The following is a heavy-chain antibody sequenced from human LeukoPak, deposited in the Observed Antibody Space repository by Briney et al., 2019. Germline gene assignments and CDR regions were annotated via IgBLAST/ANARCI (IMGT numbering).Heavy chain of an antibody. Sequence: AETLSLTCAVYGGSFSGYYWSWIRQPPGKGREWIGEINHSGSTNYNPSLKSRVTISVDTSKNQLSLKLSSVTAADTAVYYCARGLKSGVAGTEDGYYYYMDVWGKGTTVTVSS. CDR3: ARGLKSGVAGTEDGYYYYMDV. J-gene: IGHJ6*03. CDR1: GGSFSGYY. CDR2: INHSGST. V-gene: IGHV4-34*01. D-gene: IGHD6-19*01.